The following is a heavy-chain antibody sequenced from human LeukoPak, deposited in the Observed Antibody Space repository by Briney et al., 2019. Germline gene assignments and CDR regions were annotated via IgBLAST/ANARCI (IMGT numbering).Heavy chain of an antibody. CDR3: ARTNSGSSSIDY. CDR1: GGSISSYY. J-gene: IGHJ4*02. D-gene: IGHD1-26*01. V-gene: IGHV4-59*08. Sequence: SETLSLTCTVSGGSISSYYWSWIRQPPGKGLEWIGYIYYSGSTNYNPSLKSRVIISVDTSKNQFSLKLSSVTAADTAVYYCARTNSGSSSIDYWGQGTLVTVSS. CDR2: IYYSGST.